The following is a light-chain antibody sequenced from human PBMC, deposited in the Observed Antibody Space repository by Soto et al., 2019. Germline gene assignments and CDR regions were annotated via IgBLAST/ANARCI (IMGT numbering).Light chain of an antibody. V-gene: IGKV3-11*01. CDR1: QSVSSY. CDR3: QQRSNWPLT. Sequence: EIVLTQSAATLSFSPVERATVSFSASQSVSSYLAWYQQKPGQAPRLLIYDASNRATGIPARFSGSGSGTDFTLTISSLEPEDFAVYYCQQRSNWPLTFGGGTKVDIK. J-gene: IGKJ4*01. CDR2: DAS.